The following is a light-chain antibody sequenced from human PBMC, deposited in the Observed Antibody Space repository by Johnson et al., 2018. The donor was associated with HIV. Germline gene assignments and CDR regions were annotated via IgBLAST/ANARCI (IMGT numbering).Light chain of an antibody. Sequence: QSVLTQPPSVSAAPGQKVTISCSGSSSNIGNNYVSWYQQLPGTAPQLLIYDNDKRPSGIPDRFSGSKSGTSATLGITGPQTGDEADYYCGTWDSSLSTGGVFGTGTKVTVL. CDR1: SSNIGNNY. V-gene: IGLV1-51*01. CDR2: DND. J-gene: IGLJ1*01. CDR3: GTWDSSLSTGGV.